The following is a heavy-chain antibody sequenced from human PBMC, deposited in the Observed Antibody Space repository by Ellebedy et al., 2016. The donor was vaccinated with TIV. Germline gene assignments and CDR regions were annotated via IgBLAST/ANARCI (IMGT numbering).Heavy chain of an antibody. Sequence: GESLKISCAASGFTFSSYAMTWVRQAPGKGLEWVSTVSFRGGSTYYADSVKGRFTASRDNSKNTLYLQMNSLRGEDTAVYYCAKQSVVGPSSCFDSWGQGILVTVSS. D-gene: IGHD2-21*01. J-gene: IGHJ4*02. CDR2: VSFRGGST. CDR3: AKQSVVGPSSCFDS. V-gene: IGHV3-23*01. CDR1: GFTFSSYA.